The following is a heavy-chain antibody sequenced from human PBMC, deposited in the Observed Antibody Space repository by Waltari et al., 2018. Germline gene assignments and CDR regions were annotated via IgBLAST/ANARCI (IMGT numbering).Heavy chain of an antibody. Sequence: QVQLVQSGSELKKPGASVKVSCKASGYTFTDHAMNWVRQAPGQGLQFLGWSNTNTQNPFYERVVAGRFVFSLDTSISTVYMEITSLKTEDTAVYYCARELLGGGAFDSWGQGTLVSVSS. J-gene: IGHJ4*02. CDR3: ARELLGGGAFDS. CDR2: SNTNTQNP. CDR1: GYTFTDHA. V-gene: IGHV7-4-1*02. D-gene: IGHD3-16*01.